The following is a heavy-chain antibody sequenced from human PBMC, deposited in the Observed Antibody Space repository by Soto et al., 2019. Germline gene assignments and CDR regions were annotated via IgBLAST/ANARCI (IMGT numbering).Heavy chain of an antibody. J-gene: IGHJ5*02. V-gene: IGHV1-3*05. Sequence: VQLVQSGAEEKETGASVKISCKASGYSFSNYGVHWVRQAPGQSLEWMGWIHAGNGATRYSQTFQDRATFTRETXXSTAYMELSVLRSEDTAVYYCARDLYDSTTVWFDPWGQGTLVTVSS. CDR2: IHAGNGAT. CDR1: GYSFSNYG. D-gene: IGHD3-10*01. CDR3: ARDLYDSTTVWFDP.